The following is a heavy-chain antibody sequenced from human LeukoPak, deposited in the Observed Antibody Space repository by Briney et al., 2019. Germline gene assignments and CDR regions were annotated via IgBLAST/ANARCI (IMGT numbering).Heavy chain of an antibody. CDR1: GFTFTSSA. V-gene: IGHV1-58*02. CDR2: IVVGSGNT. Sequence: SVKVSCKASGFTFTSSAMQWVRQARGQRLEWIGWIVVGSGNTNFAQKFQERVTITRDMSTSTAYMELSSLRSEDTAVYYCAASIPTTVVIVGWGQGTLVTVSS. J-gene: IGHJ4*02. D-gene: IGHD4-23*01. CDR3: AASIPTTVVIVG.